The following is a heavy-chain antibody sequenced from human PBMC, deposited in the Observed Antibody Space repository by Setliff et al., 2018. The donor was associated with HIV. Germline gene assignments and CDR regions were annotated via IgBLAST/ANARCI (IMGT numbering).Heavy chain of an antibody. D-gene: IGHD5-18*01. J-gene: IGHJ4*02. V-gene: IGHV1-69*05. CDR1: GGTFSNYG. CDR3: AKDPRGYSYGHHFDY. CDR2: IIPISGTA. Sequence: ASVKVSCKASGGTFSNYGMSWVRQAPGQGLEWMGGIIPISGTANYAQKFQGRVTITTDESTSTAYMELSGLKSEDTAVYYCAKDPRGYSYGHHFDYWGQGTLVTVSS.